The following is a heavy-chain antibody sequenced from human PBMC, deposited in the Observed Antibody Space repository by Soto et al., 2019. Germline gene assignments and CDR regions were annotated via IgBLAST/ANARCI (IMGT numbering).Heavy chain of an antibody. CDR3: ARQRTTVVTQAYFDH. V-gene: IGHV4-39*01. J-gene: IGHJ4*02. CDR1: GGSISSSSYY. CDR2: IYYSGRT. Sequence: SETLSLTCNVSGGSISSSSYYWGCIRQPPGKGLEWIGSIYYSGRTYYNPSFKSRVTISIDTSKNQFSLKLSSVTATDTAVYYCARQRTTVVTQAYFDHWGQGALVTVSS. D-gene: IGHD2-21*02.